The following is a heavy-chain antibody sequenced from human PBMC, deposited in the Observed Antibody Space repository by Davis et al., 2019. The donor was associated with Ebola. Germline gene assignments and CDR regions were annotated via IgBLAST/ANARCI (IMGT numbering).Heavy chain of an antibody. Sequence: PGGSLRLSCATSGFTFDSYAMSWVRQAPGKGLEWVSSICGSSGATYYADSVKGRFTVSRDNSRNTLYLQMDSLRADDTAIYYCTKGQWLVSEYFDLWGQGTLVTVSS. CDR2: ICGSSGAT. V-gene: IGHV3-23*01. J-gene: IGHJ4*02. CDR1: GFTFDSYA. D-gene: IGHD6-19*01. CDR3: TKGQWLVSEYFDL.